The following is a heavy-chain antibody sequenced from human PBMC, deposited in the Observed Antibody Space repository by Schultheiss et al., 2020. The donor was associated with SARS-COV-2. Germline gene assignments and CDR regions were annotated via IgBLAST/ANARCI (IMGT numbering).Heavy chain of an antibody. V-gene: IGHV4-39*01. CDR1: GGSISSSSYY. CDR3: ARYNLVITGPDAFDI. Sequence: SETLSLTCTVSGGSISSSSYYWGWIRQPPGKGLEWIGYIYHSGSTYYNPSLKSRVTISVDTSKNQFSLKLSSVTAADTAVYYCARYNLVITGPDAFDIWGQGTMVTVSS. J-gene: IGHJ3*02. CDR2: IYHSGST. D-gene: IGHD3-22*01.